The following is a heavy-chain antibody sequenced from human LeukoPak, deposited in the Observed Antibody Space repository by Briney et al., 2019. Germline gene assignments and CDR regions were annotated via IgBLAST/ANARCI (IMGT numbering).Heavy chain of an antibody. Sequence: SETLSLTCTVSGGSISCGDYYWSWIRQPPGKGLEWIGYIYYSGSTYYNPSLKSRVTISVDTSKNQFSLKLSSVTAADTAVYYCARAGEDTVVVVAATMIENWFDPWGQGTLVTVSS. CDR1: GGSISCGDYY. CDR3: ARAGEDTVVVVAATMIENWFDP. J-gene: IGHJ5*02. V-gene: IGHV4-30-4*01. D-gene: IGHD2-15*01. CDR2: IYYSGST.